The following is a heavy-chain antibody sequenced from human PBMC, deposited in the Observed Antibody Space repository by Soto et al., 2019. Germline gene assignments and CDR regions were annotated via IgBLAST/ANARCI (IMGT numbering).Heavy chain of an antibody. CDR3: ARDSKGYSNLLDP. Sequence: GGSLRLSCAASGFTFSSYAMSWVRQAPGKGLEWVSAISGSGGSTYYADSVKGRFTISTDTSTSTAYMELRSLRSDDTAVYYCARDSKGYSNLLDPWGQGTLVTVSS. D-gene: IGHD4-4*01. CDR1: GFTFSSYA. J-gene: IGHJ5*02. V-gene: IGHV3-23*01. CDR2: ISGSGGST.